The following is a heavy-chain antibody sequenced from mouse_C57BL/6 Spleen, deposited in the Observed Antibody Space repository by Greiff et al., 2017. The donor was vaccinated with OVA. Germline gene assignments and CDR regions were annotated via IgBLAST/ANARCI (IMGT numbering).Heavy chain of an antibody. V-gene: IGHV5-4*01. Sequence: DVKLVESGGGLVKPGGSLKLSCAASGFTFSSYAMSWVRQTPEKRLEWVATISDGGSYTYYPDNVKGRFTISRDNAKNNLYLQMSHLKSEDTAMYYCARDRSAMDYWGQGTSVTVPS. CDR3: ARDRSAMDY. CDR1: GFTFSSYA. J-gene: IGHJ4*01. CDR2: ISDGGSYT.